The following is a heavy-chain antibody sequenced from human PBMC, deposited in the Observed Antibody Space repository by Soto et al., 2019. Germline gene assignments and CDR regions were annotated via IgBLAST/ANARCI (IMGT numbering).Heavy chain of an antibody. CDR3: ARDYDILTGYCFDP. V-gene: IGHV3-33*01. D-gene: IGHD3-9*01. Sequence: GGSLRLSCAASGFTFSSYGMHWVRQAPGKGLEWVAVIWYDGSNKYYADSVKGRFTISRDNSKNTLYLQMNSLRAEDTAVYYCARDYDILTGYCFDPWGQGTLVTVSS. J-gene: IGHJ5*02. CDR1: GFTFSSYG. CDR2: IWYDGSNK.